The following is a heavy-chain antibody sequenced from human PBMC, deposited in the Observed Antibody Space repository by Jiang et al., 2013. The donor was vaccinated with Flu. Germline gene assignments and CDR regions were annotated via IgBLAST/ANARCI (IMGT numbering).Heavy chain of an antibody. Sequence: EWLALIYWDDDKRYSPSLKSRLTITKDTSKNQVVLTMTNMDPVDTATYYCARRVHSGCLDYWGQGTLVTVSS. D-gene: IGHD6-19*01. V-gene: IGHV2-5*02. CDR3: ARRVHSGCLDY. CDR2: IYWDDDK. J-gene: IGHJ4*02.